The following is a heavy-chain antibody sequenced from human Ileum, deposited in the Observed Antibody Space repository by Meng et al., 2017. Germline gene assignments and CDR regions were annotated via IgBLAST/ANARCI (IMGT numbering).Heavy chain of an antibody. V-gene: IGHV4-4*02. CDR3: AREWRGSYRHFDY. CDR1: GGSISTSDW. Sequence: QVPRQESGPGLLKPSGTLSLTCAVSGGSISTSDWWSWVRQPPGKGLEWIGEIHHSGSTNYNPSLKSRVTISVDKSKNQFSLKLNSVTAADTAVYYCAREWRGSYRHFDYWGQGTLVTVAS. D-gene: IGHD3-10*01. CDR2: IHHSGST. J-gene: IGHJ4*02.